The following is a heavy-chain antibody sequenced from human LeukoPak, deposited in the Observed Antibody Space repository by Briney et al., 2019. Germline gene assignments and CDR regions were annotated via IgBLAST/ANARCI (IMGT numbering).Heavy chain of an antibody. CDR3: AGPGNYGSGSYVV. V-gene: IGHV3-64*01. J-gene: IGHJ6*04. D-gene: IGHD3-10*01. CDR1: GFTFSSYA. Sequence: GGSLRLSCAASGFTFSSYAMHWVRQAPGKGLEYVSAISSNGGSTYYANSVKGRFTISRDNSKNTLYLQMNSLRAEDTVVYYCAGPGNYGSGSYVVWGKGTTVTVSS. CDR2: ISSNGGST.